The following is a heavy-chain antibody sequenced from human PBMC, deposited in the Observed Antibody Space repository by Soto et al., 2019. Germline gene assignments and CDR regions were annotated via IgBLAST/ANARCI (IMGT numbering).Heavy chain of an antibody. CDR3: ARAQLNYDFWSGYSGLVDY. V-gene: IGHV4-34*01. Sequence: SETLSLTCAVYGGSFSGYYWSWIRQPPGKGLEWIGEINHSGSTNYNPSLKSRVTISVDTSKNQFSLKLSSVTAADTAVYYCARAQLNYDFWSGYSGLVDYWGQGTLVTVSS. CDR2: INHSGST. D-gene: IGHD3-3*01. J-gene: IGHJ4*02. CDR1: GGSFSGYY.